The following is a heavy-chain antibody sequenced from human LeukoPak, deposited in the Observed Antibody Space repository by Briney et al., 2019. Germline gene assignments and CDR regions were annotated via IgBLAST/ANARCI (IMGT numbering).Heavy chain of an antibody. J-gene: IGHJ5*02. V-gene: IGHV4-34*01. CDR2: INHSGST. CDR3: ARHSWFDP. CDR1: GGSFSGYY. Sequence: PSETLSLTCAVYGGSFSGYYWSWIRQPPGKGLEWMGEINHSGSTNYNPSLKSPVTISVDTSKNQFSLKLSSVTAADTAVYYCARHSWFDPWGQGTLVTVSS.